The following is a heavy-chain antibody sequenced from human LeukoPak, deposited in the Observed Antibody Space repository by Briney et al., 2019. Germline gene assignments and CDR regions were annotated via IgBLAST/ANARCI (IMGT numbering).Heavy chain of an antibody. Sequence: GGSLRLSCAASGLTFSAYGMHWVRQTPGKGLEWVAFTPSDGRFEDYADSVKGRFTISRDNSKNTLYLQMSSLTTEDTAVYYCAKDEVGRGLQRSFDYWGQGTLVSVSS. CDR1: GLTFSAYG. CDR3: AKDEVGRGLQRSFDY. CDR2: TPSDGRFE. D-gene: IGHD4-11*01. V-gene: IGHV3-30*02. J-gene: IGHJ4*02.